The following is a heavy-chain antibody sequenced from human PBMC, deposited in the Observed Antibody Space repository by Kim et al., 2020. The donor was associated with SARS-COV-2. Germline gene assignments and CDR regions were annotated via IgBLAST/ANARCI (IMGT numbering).Heavy chain of an antibody. V-gene: IGHV4-59*13. Sequence: SETLSLTCTVSGGSISSYYWSWIRQPPGKGLEWIGYIYYSGSTNYNPSLKSRVTISVDMSKNQFSLKLSSVTAADTAVYYCARAPRSYSWLYYFDYWGQGTLVTVSS. J-gene: IGHJ4*02. CDR3: ARAPRSYSWLYYFDY. CDR2: IYYSGST. D-gene: IGHD1-26*01. CDR1: GGSISSYY.